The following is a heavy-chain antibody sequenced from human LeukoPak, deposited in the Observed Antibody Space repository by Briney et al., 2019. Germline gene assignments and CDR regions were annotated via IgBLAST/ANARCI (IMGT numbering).Heavy chain of an antibody. J-gene: IGHJ4*02. CDR1: GGSISSYY. V-gene: IGHV4-59*01. Sequence: SETLSLTCTVSGGSISSYYWSWIRQPPGKGLEWIGYIYYSGSTNYSPSLKSRVTISVDTSKNQFSLKLSSVTAADTAVYYCARGGGYSYGARFDYWGQGTLVTASS. D-gene: IGHD5-18*01. CDR2: IYYSGST. CDR3: ARGGGYSYGARFDY.